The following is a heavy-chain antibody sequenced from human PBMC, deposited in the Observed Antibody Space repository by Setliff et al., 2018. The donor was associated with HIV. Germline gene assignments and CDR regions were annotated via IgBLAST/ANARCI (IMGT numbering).Heavy chain of an antibody. D-gene: IGHD6-25*01. Sequence: PGEFLKISCKGSGYSFTSYWIGWVRQMPGKGLEWIGVVYPGDSVTRYGPSVQGQVSISAVRSISTTYLQWSSLRASDTAMYFCATAGGDSWGQGTLVTVSS. V-gene: IGHV5-51*01. J-gene: IGHJ5*01. CDR3: ATAGGDS. CDR1: GYSFTSYW. CDR2: VYPGDSVT.